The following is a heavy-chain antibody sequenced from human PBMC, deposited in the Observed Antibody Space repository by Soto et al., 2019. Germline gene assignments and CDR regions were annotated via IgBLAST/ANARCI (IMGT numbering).Heavy chain of an antibody. CDR2: IYYSGGT. Sequence: SETLSLTCTVSGGSISSYYWSWIRQPPGKGLEWIGYIYYSGGTNYNPSLKSRVTISVDTSKNQFSLKLSSVTAADTAVYYCARGRDFWSGYYNPWGQGTLVTVSS. J-gene: IGHJ5*02. CDR3: ARGRDFWSGYYNP. V-gene: IGHV4-59*01. CDR1: GGSISSYY. D-gene: IGHD3-3*01.